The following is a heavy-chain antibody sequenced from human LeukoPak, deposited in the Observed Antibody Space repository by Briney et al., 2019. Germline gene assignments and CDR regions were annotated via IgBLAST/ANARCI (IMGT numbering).Heavy chain of an antibody. CDR2: IYYRGST. CDR1: GGSISSYY. D-gene: IGHD2-15*01. Sequence: SETLSLTCTVSGGSISSYYWSWIRQPPGKGLEWIGYIYYRGSTNYNPSLKSRVTISVDTSKNQFSLKLSSVTAADTAVYYCARGSGYYYYGMDVWGQGTTVTVSS. CDR3: ARGSGYYYYGMDV. J-gene: IGHJ6*02. V-gene: IGHV4-59*12.